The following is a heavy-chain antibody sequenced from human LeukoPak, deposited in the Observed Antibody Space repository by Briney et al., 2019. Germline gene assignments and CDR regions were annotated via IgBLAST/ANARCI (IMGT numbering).Heavy chain of an antibody. CDR3: ARDSTVVPPGLAHWFFDL. D-gene: IGHD4-23*01. J-gene: IGHJ2*01. V-gene: IGHV4-38-2*02. Sequence: PGGSLRLSCAVSGFTLSDHYMDWVRQAPGKGLEWIGTIYYSGSTYYNPSLKSRVTISVDTSKNQFSLKLSSVTAADTAVYYCARDSTVVPPGLAHWFFDLWGRGTLVTVSS. CDR1: GFTLSDHY. CDR2: IYYSGST.